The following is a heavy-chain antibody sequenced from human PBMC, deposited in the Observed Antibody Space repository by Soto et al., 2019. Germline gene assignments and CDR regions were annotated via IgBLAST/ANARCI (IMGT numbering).Heavy chain of an antibody. CDR2: IWGYGIVK. CDR3: AKDLYNGQPS. CDR1: GFSFSSFG. J-gene: IGHJ1*01. V-gene: IGHV3-33*06. Sequence: QVQLVESGGDVVQPGKSLRLACAASGFSFSSFGMHWVRQAPDKGPEWVALIWGYGIVKYYADSVKGRFSISRDNSKMTLYLQMDKLRAEDTAMYYCAKDLYNGQPSWGQGTLVTVS. D-gene: IGHD2-8*01.